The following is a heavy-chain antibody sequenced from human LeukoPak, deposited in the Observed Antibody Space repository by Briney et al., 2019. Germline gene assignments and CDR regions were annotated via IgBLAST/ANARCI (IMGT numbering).Heavy chain of an antibody. CDR2: ILHDGSNE. CDR3: ARGRHTSSWYPIDY. Sequence: PGGSLRLSCAASGFTFSTYNMHWVRQAPGKGLEWVAGILHDGSNEYYADSVKGRFTISRDNAKNTLYLQMNSLRREDTAVYYCARGRHTSSWYPIDYWGQGTLVTVSS. V-gene: IGHV3-30-3*01. D-gene: IGHD6-13*01. J-gene: IGHJ4*02. CDR1: GFTFSTYN.